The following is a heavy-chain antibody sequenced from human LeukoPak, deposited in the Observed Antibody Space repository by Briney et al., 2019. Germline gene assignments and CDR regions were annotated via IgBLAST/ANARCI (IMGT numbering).Heavy chain of an antibody. CDR1: GYTFTSYD. D-gene: IGHD3-10*01. CDR3: ARGFSMVRGVIVGY. CDR2: MNPNSGNT. Sequence: ASVKVSCKASGYTFTSYDINWVRQATGQGLEWMGWMNPNSGNTGYAQKFQGRATMTRNTSISTAYMELSSLRSEDTAVYYCARGFSMVRGVIVGYWGQGTLVTVSS. J-gene: IGHJ4*02. V-gene: IGHV1-8*01.